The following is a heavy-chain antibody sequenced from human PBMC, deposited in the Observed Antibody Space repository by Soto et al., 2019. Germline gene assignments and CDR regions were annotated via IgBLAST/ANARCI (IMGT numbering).Heavy chain of an antibody. Sequence: GGSLRLSCAASGFTFSSYWMSWVRQAPGKGLEWVANIKQDGSEKYYVDSVKGRFTISRDNAKNSLYLQMNSLRAEDTAAYYCSRATLGYSSSSRALIYRGQGTLVT. CDR3: SRATLGYSSSSRALIY. CDR1: GFTFSSYW. V-gene: IGHV3-7*05. CDR2: IKQDGSEK. J-gene: IGHJ4*02. D-gene: IGHD6-6*01.